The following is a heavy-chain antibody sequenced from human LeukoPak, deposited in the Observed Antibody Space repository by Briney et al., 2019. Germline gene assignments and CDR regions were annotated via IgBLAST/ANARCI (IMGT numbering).Heavy chain of an antibody. D-gene: IGHD2-2*01. V-gene: IGHV1-2*02. J-gene: IGHJ4*02. CDR2: INPHSGGT. CDR3: ARDVGEYCSSTNCYASHY. CDR1: GYLFTGYN. Sequence: ASVKVSCKASGYLFTGYNMHWVRQTPGQGLEWMGWINPHSGGTNYAQKFQGGVTMTRDTSITTAYMELSSLRSDDTAVYYCARDVGEYCSSTNCYASHYWGQGTLVTVSS.